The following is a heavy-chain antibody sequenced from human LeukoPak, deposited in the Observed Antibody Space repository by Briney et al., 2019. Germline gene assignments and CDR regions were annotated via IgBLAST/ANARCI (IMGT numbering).Heavy chain of an antibody. CDR1: LLTFSEHY. V-gene: IGHV3-72*01. CDR2: TRNKANSYST. Sequence: PGGSLRLSCALCLLTFSEHYMDWVRQTPGEGLEWIGRTRNKANSYSTEYAPSVKGRFTISRDKSKNSLYLQMSSLKTEDTAVYFCARGETATFRGPYFDYWGQGTLVTVSS. D-gene: IGHD5-24*01. CDR3: ARGETATFRGPYFDY. J-gene: IGHJ4*02.